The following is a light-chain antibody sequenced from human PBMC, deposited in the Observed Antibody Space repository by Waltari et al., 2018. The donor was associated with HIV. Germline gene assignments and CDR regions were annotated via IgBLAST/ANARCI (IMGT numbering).Light chain of an antibody. V-gene: IGKV3-20*01. Sequence: EIVLTKSPGTLCLSPGDRATLSCRASQTITSNFLAWYQQRPCQAPRLLIFGASTRATGIPDRFGGSGSGTDFTLTIGILEPEDSAVYYCQQYGDSPITFGQGTRLEI. CDR3: QQYGDSPIT. J-gene: IGKJ5*01. CDR2: GAS. CDR1: QTITSNF.